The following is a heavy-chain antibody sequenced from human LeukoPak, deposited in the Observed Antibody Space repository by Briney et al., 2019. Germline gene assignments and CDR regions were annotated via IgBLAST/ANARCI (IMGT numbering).Heavy chain of an antibody. J-gene: IGHJ6*03. D-gene: IGHD2-2*02. CDR1: GFTFSDYY. CDR2: ISSGGSTI. Sequence: GGSLRLSCAASGFTFSDYYMSWIRQAPGKGLEWVSYISSGGSTIYYADSVKGRYTISRDNARNSLYLQMNSLRAEDTAVYYCARGVPASISVGYYMDVWGKGTTVTVSS. CDR3: ARGVPASISVGYYMDV. V-gene: IGHV3-11*01.